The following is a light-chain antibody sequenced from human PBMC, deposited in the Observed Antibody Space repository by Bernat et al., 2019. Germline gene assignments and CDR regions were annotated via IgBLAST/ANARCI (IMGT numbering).Light chain of an antibody. Sequence: DTQLTQSPSSLSASVGDRVTITCRASQGISNYVAWYQQKPGKPPKLLIYAASTLQSGVPSRFSGSGSGTDFTLTISSLQTEDFATYYCQKFSSDFSFGPGTRVDIK. CDR1: QGISNY. CDR2: AAS. V-gene: IGKV1-27*01. CDR3: QKFSSDFS. J-gene: IGKJ5*01.